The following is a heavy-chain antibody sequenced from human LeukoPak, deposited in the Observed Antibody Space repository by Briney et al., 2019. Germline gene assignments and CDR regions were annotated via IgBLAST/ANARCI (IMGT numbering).Heavy chain of an antibody. CDR3: ARDSPPRYSGSAGGEGY. J-gene: IGHJ4*02. D-gene: IGHD1-26*01. Sequence: AGGSLRLSCAASGFTFSSYWMSWVRQAPGKGLEWVANIKQDGSEKYYVDSVKGRFTISRDNAKNSLYLQMNSLRAEDTAAYFCARDSPPRYSGSAGGEGYWGQGTLVTVSS. V-gene: IGHV3-7*01. CDR1: GFTFSSYW. CDR2: IKQDGSEK.